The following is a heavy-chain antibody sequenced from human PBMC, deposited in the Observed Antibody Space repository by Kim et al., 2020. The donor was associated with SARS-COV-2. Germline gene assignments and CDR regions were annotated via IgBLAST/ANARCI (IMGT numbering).Heavy chain of an antibody. CDR2: INQDGSEK. CDR1: GFTFSSYW. V-gene: IGHV3-7*03. J-gene: IGHJ4*02. CDR3: MREWEL. Sequence: GGSLRLSCEASGFTFSSYWMSWVRQAPGKGLEWVANINQDGSEKYHVDSVKGRFTISRDNAKNSLYLQMNSLRAEDTAVYYCMREWELWGQGTLVTVSS. D-gene: IGHD1-26*01.